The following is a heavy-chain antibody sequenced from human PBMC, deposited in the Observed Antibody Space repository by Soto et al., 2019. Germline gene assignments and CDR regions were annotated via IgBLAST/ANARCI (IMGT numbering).Heavy chain of an antibody. J-gene: IGHJ5*02. CDR3: ARAMVYAQPFDP. Sequence: KASETLSLTCAVYGGSFSGYYWSWIRQPPGKGLEWIGEINHSGSTNYNPSLKSRVTISVDTSKNQFSLKLSSVTAADTAVYYCARAMVYAQPFDPWGQGTLVTVSS. CDR2: INHSGST. V-gene: IGHV4-34*01. CDR1: GGSFSGYY. D-gene: IGHD2-8*01.